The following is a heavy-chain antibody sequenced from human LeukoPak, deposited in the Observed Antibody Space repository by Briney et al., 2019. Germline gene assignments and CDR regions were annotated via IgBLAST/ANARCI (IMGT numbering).Heavy chain of an antibody. CDR2: INPNSGGT. D-gene: IGHD6-19*01. CDR3: ARLSSGWYFDP. CDR1: GYTFTSYD. Sequence: ASVKVSCKASGYTFTSYDINWVRQATGQGLEWMGWINPNSGGTNYAQKFQGRVTMTRDTSISTAYMELSRLRSDDTAVYYCARLSSGWYFDPWGQGTLVTVSS. V-gene: IGHV1-2*02. J-gene: IGHJ5*02.